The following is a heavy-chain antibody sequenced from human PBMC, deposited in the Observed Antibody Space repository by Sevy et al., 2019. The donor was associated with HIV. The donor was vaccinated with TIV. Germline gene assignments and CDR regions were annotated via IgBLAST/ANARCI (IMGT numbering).Heavy chain of an antibody. Sequence: GGSLRLSCAASGFSFSIYWMIWVRQAPGKGLEWVATMKQDGSEDDYVDSVKGRFTISRDNAKNSLFLQMNSLSAEDTAVYYCVREGLGGYSYSLDYWGHGTLVTVSS. CDR1: GFSFSIYW. J-gene: IGHJ4*01. V-gene: IGHV3-7*01. CDR2: MKQDGSED. CDR3: VREGLGGYSYSLDY. D-gene: IGHD5-18*01.